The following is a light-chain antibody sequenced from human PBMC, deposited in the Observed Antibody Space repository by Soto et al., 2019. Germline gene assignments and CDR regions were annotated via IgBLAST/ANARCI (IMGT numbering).Light chain of an antibody. Sequence: EIVMTQSPATLSVSPGERATLSCRASQSVSSNLAWYQQKPGQAPRLLIYGASTRATGIPARFSGSGSGTEFILTTSSLQSEDFAAYYCQQYNNWPPWTFGQGTKVEIK. CDR1: QSVSSN. CDR3: QQYNNWPPWT. J-gene: IGKJ1*01. V-gene: IGKV3-15*01. CDR2: GAS.